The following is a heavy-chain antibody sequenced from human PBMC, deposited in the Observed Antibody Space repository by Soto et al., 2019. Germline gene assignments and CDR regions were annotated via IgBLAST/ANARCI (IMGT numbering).Heavy chain of an antibody. CDR1: GYTFTSYS. V-gene: IGHV1-3*01. CDR3: ARDPDYYDSSGPTSGGMDV. D-gene: IGHD3-22*01. Sequence: GASVKVSCKASGYTFTSYSMHWVRQAPGQRLEWMGWINAGNGNTKYSQKFQGRVTITRDTSASTAYMELSSLRSEDTAVYYCARDPDYYDSSGPTSGGMDVWGQGTTVTVSS. J-gene: IGHJ6*02. CDR2: INAGNGNT.